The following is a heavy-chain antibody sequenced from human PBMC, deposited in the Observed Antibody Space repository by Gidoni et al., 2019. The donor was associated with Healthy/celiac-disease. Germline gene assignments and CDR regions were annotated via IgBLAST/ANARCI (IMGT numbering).Heavy chain of an antibody. CDR2: IYYSGST. Sequence: QVQLQESGPGLVKPSETLSLTCTVSGGSISSYYWSWIRQPPGKGLEWSGYIYYSGSTNYNPSLKSRVTISVDTSKNQFSLKLSSVTAADTAVYYCARGGRFDWFTRENYYYMDVWGKGTTVTVSS. CDR1: GGSISSYY. CDR3: ARGGRFDWFTRENYYYMDV. V-gene: IGHV4-59*01. J-gene: IGHJ6*03. D-gene: IGHD3-9*01.